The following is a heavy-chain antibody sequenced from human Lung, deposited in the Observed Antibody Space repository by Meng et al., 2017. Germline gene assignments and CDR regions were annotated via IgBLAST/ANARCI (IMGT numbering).Heavy chain of an antibody. CDR1: GYTFTGYY. CDR3: ASYCGGDCYSSIHY. V-gene: IGHV1-2*06. J-gene: IGHJ4*02. CDR2: INPNSGGT. D-gene: IGHD2-21*02. Sequence: QVQLVQPGAEVKKPGASVTVSCTSSGYTFTGYYMHWVRQAPGQGLEWMGRINPNSGGTNYAQKFQGRVTMTRDTSISTAYMELSRLRSDDTAVYYCASYCGGDCYSSIHYWGQGTLVTVSS.